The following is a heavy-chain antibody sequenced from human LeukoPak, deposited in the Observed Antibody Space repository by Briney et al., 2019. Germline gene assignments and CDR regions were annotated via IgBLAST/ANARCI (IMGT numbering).Heavy chain of an antibody. CDR3: AKELSTVITPSGA. D-gene: IGHD4-11*01. V-gene: IGHV3-23*01. CDR2: ISSSGSTI. J-gene: IGHJ4*02. CDR1: GFTFSSYA. Sequence: PGGSLRLSCAASGFTFSSYAMSWVRQAPGKGLEWVSYISSSGSTIYYADSVKGRFTISRDNSKNTLYLQMNSLRAEDTAVYYCAKELSTVITPSGARGQGTLVTVSS.